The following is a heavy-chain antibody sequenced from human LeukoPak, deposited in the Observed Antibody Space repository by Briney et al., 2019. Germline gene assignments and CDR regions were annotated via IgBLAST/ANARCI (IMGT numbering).Heavy chain of an antibody. V-gene: IGHV3-30*02. D-gene: IGHD5-18*01. J-gene: IGHJ4*02. CDR1: GFTFSSYA. CDR3: AKETWIQLWLPDY. Sequence: PGGSLRLSCAASGFTFSSYAMHWVRQAPGKGLEWVAFIRYDGISKYYADSVKGRFTISRDNSKNTLYLQMNSLRAEDTAVYYCAKETWIQLWLPDYWGQGTLVTVSS. CDR2: IRYDGISK.